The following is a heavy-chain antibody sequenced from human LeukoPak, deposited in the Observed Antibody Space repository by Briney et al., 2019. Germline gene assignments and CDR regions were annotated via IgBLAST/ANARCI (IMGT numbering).Heavy chain of an antibody. D-gene: IGHD3-22*01. Sequence: ESGPALVKPTQTLTLTCTFSGFSLSTSGMCVSWIRQPPGKALEWLALIDLDDDKYYSTSLKTRLTISKDTSKNQVVLTMTNMDPVDTATYYCARIGSSGYYYDYWGQGTLVTVSS. CDR3: ARIGSSGYYYDY. J-gene: IGHJ4*02. CDR2: IDLDDDK. V-gene: IGHV2-70*01. CDR1: GFSLSTSGMC.